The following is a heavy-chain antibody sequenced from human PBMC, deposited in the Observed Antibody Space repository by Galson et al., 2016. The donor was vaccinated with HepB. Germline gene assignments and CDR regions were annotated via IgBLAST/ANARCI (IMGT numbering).Heavy chain of an antibody. V-gene: IGHV3-53*01. CDR2: IYIDGST. J-gene: IGHJ2*01. CDR1: GFSVNSNY. Sequence: SLRLSCAVSGFSVNSNYMSWVRQTPGKGLEWVSIIYIDGSTYYADSVKGRFTISRDKSKNTIYLQMNSLRAEDTAVYYCARDPVLWLGELPNGGYFDLWGRGTLVTVSS. D-gene: IGHD3-10*01. CDR3: ARDPVLWLGELPNGGYFDL.